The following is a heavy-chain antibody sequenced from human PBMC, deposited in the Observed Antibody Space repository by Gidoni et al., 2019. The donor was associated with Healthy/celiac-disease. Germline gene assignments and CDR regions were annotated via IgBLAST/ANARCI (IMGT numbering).Heavy chain of an antibody. CDR2: IYHSGST. CDR1: GGSISSGGYS. J-gene: IGHJ1*01. D-gene: IGHD2-15*01. V-gene: IGHV4-30-2*01. CDR3: ARVKGVVPRVGYFQH. Sequence: QLQLQESGSGLVKPSQTLSLTCAVSGGSISSGGYSWSWIRQPPGKGLEWIGYIYHSGSTYYNPSLKSRVTISVDRSKNQFSLKLSSVTAADTAVYYCARVKGVVPRVGYFQHWGQGTLVTVSS.